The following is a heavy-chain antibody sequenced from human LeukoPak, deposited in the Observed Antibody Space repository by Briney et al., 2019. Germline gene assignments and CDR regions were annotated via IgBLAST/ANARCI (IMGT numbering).Heavy chain of an antibody. CDR2: ISYDGSNK. V-gene: IGHV3-30-3*01. CDR3: ARDQVVVAAILDY. Sequence: PGGSLRLSCAASGFTFSSYAMHWVRQAPGKGLEGVAVISYDGSNKYYADSVKGRFTISRDNSKNTLYLQMNSLRAEDTAVYYCARDQVVVAAILDYWGQGTLVTVSS. J-gene: IGHJ4*02. D-gene: IGHD2-15*01. CDR1: GFTFSSYA.